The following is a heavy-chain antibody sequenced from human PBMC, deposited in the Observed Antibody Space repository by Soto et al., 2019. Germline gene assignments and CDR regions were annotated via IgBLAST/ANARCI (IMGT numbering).Heavy chain of an antibody. D-gene: IGHD3-10*01. CDR3: ARVLWFGKNWFDP. Sequence: PSETLSLTCTVSGGSISSYYWSWIRRPPGKGLEWIGYIYYSGSTNYNPSLKSRVTISVDTSKNQFSLKLSSVTAADTAVYYCARVLWFGKNWFDPWGQGTLVTVSS. V-gene: IGHV4-59*01. J-gene: IGHJ5*02. CDR1: GGSISSYY. CDR2: IYYSGST.